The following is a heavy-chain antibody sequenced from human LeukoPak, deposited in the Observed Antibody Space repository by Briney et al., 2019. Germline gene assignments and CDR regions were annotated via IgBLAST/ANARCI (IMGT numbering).Heavy chain of an antibody. V-gene: IGHV3-30*18. Sequence: GGSLRLSCAASGLTFSSYGMHWVRQAPGKGLEWVAVISYDGTIRNYADPVKGRFTISRDNSKNTLYLQMNSLTAEDTALYYCAKGGCSSTTCYLANPWGQGTLVTVSS. CDR2: ISYDGTIR. J-gene: IGHJ5*02. CDR3: AKGGCSSTTCYLANP. CDR1: GLTFSSYG. D-gene: IGHD2-2*01.